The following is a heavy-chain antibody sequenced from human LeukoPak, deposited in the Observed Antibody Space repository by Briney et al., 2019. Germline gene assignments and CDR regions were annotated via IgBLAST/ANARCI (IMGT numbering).Heavy chain of an antibody. CDR3: ARASQQRPSWRGVGYGMDV. V-gene: IGHV4-34*01. D-gene: IGHD6-25*01. J-gene: IGHJ6*02. CDR1: GGSFSGYY. Sequence: PSETPSLTCAVYGGSFSGYYWSWIRQPPGKGLEWIGEINHSGSTNYNPSLKSRVTISVDTSKNQFSLKLSSVTAADTAVYYCARASQQRPSWRGVGYGMDVWGQGTTVTVSS. CDR2: INHSGST.